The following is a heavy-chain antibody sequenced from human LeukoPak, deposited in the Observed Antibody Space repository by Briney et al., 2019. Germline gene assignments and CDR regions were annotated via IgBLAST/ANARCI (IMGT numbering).Heavy chain of an antibody. CDR3: AREGPRGNSQFDY. Sequence: GGSLRLSCVASGFPFSSYWMTWVRQAPGKGLEWVALIWYDGSNKYYTDSVKGRLTISRDNSKNTLYLQMNSLRAEDTAIYYCAREGPRGNSQFDYWGQGTLVTVSS. J-gene: IGHJ4*02. CDR2: IWYDGSNK. D-gene: IGHD2/OR15-2a*01. V-gene: IGHV3-33*08. CDR1: GFPFSSYW.